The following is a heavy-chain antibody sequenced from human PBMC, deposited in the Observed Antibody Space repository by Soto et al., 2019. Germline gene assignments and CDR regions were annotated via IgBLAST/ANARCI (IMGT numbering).Heavy chain of an antibody. V-gene: IGHV3-74*01. CDR3: ARGGGYCNSASCSHWYFGL. D-gene: IGHD2-2*01. Sequence: DVQLVESGGGLVQPGGSLRVSCAASGFTFSPYWMHWVRQAQGKGLVWVSRSNSDGSSTSYADSVRGRFTLSRDNDKNTLYLQRNSLSAEDTSVYYCARGGGYCNSASCSHWYFGLCGRGTLVTVSS. CDR2: SNSDGSST. J-gene: IGHJ2*01. CDR1: GFTFSPYW.